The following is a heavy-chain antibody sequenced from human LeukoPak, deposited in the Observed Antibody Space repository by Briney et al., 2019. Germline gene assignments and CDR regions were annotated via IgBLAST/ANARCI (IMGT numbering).Heavy chain of an antibody. CDR3: ARPLGYYGSGSAEYYFDY. J-gene: IGHJ4*02. CDR1: GFTFSDYY. Sequence: NPGWSLRLSCAASGFTFSDYYMSWIRQAPGKGLEWVSYISSSSTYTNYADSVKGRFTISRDNAKNSLYLQMNSLRAEDTAVYYCARPLGYYGSGSAEYYFDYWGQGTLVTVSS. D-gene: IGHD3-10*01. CDR2: ISSSSTYT. V-gene: IGHV3-11*06.